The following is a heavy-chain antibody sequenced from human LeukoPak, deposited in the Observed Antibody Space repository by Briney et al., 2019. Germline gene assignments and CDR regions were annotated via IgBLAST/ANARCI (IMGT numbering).Heavy chain of an antibody. Sequence: KSSETLSLTCTVSGGSISSYYWSWIRQPPGKGLEWIGYIYYSGSTYYNPSLKSRVTISVDTSKNQFSLKLSSVTAADTAVYYCASSRLDVLRFLEWLLPFDYWGQGTLVTVSS. J-gene: IGHJ4*02. V-gene: IGHV4-30-4*01. CDR2: IYYSGST. CDR3: ASSRLDVLRFLEWLLPFDY. CDR1: GGSISSYY. D-gene: IGHD3-3*01.